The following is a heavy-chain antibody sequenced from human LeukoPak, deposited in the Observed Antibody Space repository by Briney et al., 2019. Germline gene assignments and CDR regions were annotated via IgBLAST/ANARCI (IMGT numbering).Heavy chain of an antibody. J-gene: IGHJ4*02. D-gene: IGHD1-1*01. CDR1: GFIFSHYS. CDR3: ARDHNYAFDN. CDR2: IGIDSGNT. Sequence: PGGSLRLSCAASGFIFSHYSMNWVRQAPGKGLEGISYIGIDSGNTRYADSVKGRFTISGDIATKSLYLQMNSLRVEDSAVYYCARDHNYAFDNWGQGTLVTVSS. V-gene: IGHV3-48*04.